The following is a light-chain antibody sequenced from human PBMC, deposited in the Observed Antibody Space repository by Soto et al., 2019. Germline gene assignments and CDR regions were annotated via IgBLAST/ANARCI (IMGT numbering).Light chain of an antibody. V-gene: IGKV3-20*01. CDR2: GTS. CDR3: QQYETSPRGFT. J-gene: IGKJ3*01. Sequence: EIVLTQSPGTLSLSPGERATLSCRASQSVSSTNLAWYQQKPGQAPRLLIYGTSTRATGIPDRFSGSGSGTDFTLTISRLEPEDFAVDYCQQYETSPRGFTFGPGTKVYIK. CDR1: QSVSSTN.